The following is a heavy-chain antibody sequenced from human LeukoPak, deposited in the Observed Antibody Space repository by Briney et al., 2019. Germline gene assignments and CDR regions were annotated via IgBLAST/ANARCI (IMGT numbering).Heavy chain of an antibody. CDR2: IKQDGSEK. D-gene: IGHD3-22*01. J-gene: IGHJ4*02. CDR1: GFTFSSYW. Sequence: PGGSLRLSCAASGFTFSSYWMHWVRQAPGKGLEWVANIKQDGSEKYYVDSVKGRFTISRDNAKNSLYLQMNSLRAEDTAVYSCVRDGDNSGYTNWGQGTLVTVSS. V-gene: IGHV3-7*01. CDR3: VRDGDNSGYTN.